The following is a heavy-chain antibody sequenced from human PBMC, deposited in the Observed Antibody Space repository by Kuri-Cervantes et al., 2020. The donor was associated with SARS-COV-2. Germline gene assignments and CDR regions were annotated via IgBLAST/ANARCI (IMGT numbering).Heavy chain of an antibody. CDR2: IYYSGST. J-gene: IGHJ4*02. V-gene: IGHV4-59*01. D-gene: IGHD6-6*01. Sequence: SETLSLTCTVSGGSISSYYWSWIRQPPGKGLEWIGYIYYSGSTNYNPSLKSRVTISVDTSKNQFSLKLSSVTAADTAVYYCAREGIAARPSHFDYWGQGTTVTVSS. CDR3: AREGIAARPSHFDY. CDR1: GGSISSYY.